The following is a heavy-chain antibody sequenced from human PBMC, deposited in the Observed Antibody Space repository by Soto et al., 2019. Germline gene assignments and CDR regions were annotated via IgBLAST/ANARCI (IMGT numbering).Heavy chain of an antibody. CDR1: GFTCSTYA. D-gene: IGHD4-17*01. CDR2: ISYGGNKK. CDR3: ARVYGDYSTRFDY. V-gene: IGHV3-30-3*01. Sequence: GGSLRLSCAASGFTCSTYAMHWVRQAPGKGLEWVAAISYGGNKKFYADSVKGRFTISRDNSDNTLYLQMNSLRGDDTAVYYCARVYGDYSTRFDYWGQGTLVTVSS. J-gene: IGHJ4*02.